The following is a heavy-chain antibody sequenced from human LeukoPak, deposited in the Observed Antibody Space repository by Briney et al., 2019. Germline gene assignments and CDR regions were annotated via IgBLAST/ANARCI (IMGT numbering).Heavy chain of an antibody. V-gene: IGHV4-30-2*01. Sequence: SETLSLTCTVSGGSISSGGYYWSWIRQPPGKGLEWIGYIYHSGSTYYNPSLKSRVTISVDTSKNQFSLKLSSVTAADTAVYYCARVSVAAAAAGTNYYYYYMDVWGKGTTVTVSS. CDR2: IYHSGST. CDR3: ARVSVAAAAAGTNYYYYYMDV. CDR1: GGSISSGGYY. J-gene: IGHJ6*03. D-gene: IGHD6-13*01.